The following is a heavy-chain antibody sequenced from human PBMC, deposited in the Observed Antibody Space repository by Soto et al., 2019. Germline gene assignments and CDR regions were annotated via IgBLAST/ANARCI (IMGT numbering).Heavy chain of an antibody. Sequence: GGSLRLSCAASGFTFSDYYMSWIRQAPGKGLEWVSYISSSSSYTNYADSVKGRFTISRDNAKNSLYLQMNSLRAEDTAVYYCARDSYYDSSGSPAYWGQGTLVTVSS. CDR2: ISSSSSYT. V-gene: IGHV3-11*05. CDR3: ARDSYYDSSGSPAY. D-gene: IGHD3-22*01. J-gene: IGHJ4*02. CDR1: GFTFSDYY.